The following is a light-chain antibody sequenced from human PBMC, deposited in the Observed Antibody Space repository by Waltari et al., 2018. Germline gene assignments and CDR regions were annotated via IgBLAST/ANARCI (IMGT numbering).Light chain of an antibody. J-gene: IGLJ2*01. CDR1: RLSSYY. CDR3: HSRDASGVGGS. Sequence: SSELTQDPAVSVAMGQTVRITCQGDRLSSYYSSWYQQRPGQAPRLCMYDKNNRPSGVPDRFSGSSSHNTASLTITGAQAEDEASYYCHSRDASGVGGSFGGGTKLTVL. CDR2: DKN. V-gene: IGLV3-19*01.